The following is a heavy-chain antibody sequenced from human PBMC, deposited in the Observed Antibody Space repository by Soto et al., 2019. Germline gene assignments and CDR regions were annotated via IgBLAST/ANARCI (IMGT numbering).Heavy chain of an antibody. CDR2: IKQDGTEK. CDR1: GFTFSTYW. D-gene: IGHD1-26*01. V-gene: IGHV3-7*01. J-gene: IGHJ6*02. Sequence: LRLSCAASGFTFSTYWMSWVRRTPGKGLEWVANIKQDGTEKYYVDSVRGRLTVSRDNAKGSLYLQMNSLRVEDTAVYYCTTSPHRDSERVFVWGQGTTVTVSS. CDR3: TTSPHRDSERVFV.